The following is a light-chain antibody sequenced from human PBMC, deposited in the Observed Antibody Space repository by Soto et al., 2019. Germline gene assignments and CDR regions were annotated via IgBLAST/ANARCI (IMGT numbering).Light chain of an antibody. CDR1: QSVSSSY. V-gene: IGKV3-20*01. CDR2: GAS. J-gene: IGKJ5*01. CDR3: QQYGSSLIT. Sequence: EIVLTQSPGTLSLSPGERATLSCRASQSVSSSYLAWYQQKPGQAPRLLIYGASSGATGIPDRFSGSGSGTDFTLTISRREPEDFAVYYCQQYGSSLITFGQGTRLEIK.